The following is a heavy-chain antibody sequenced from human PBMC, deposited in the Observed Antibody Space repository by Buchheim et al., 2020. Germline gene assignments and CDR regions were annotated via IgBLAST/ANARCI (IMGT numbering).Heavy chain of an antibody. V-gene: IGHV4-39*01. CDR1: GGSISSGSYY. D-gene: IGHD1-26*01. CDR2: IGHTGDT. Sequence: QLQLQESGPGLVKPSETLSLTCTVSGGSISSGSYYWGWIRQSPGKGLEWIAIIGHTGDTYYNPSLQSRVTISVDTSMNQFSLKLSSVTAADTAVYYCARHRTVTGSSLSDYWGQGTL. J-gene: IGHJ4*02. CDR3: ARHRTVTGSSLSDY.